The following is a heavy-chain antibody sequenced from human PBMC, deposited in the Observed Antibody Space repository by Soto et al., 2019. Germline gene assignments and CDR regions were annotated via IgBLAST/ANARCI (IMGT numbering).Heavy chain of an antibody. D-gene: IGHD3-10*01. CDR1: GFTFSSYS. V-gene: IGHV3-23*01. Sequence: GGSLRLSCAASGFTFSSYSMSWVRQAPGNGLEWVSGFRTSGDGGTTYYADSVKGRFTISRDNSKNMLFLQMNSLIAEYTAIYYCAKKVNSGPGSQYFDYWGQGTLVTVSS. CDR2: FRTSGDGGTT. CDR3: AKKVNSGPGSQYFDY. J-gene: IGHJ4*02.